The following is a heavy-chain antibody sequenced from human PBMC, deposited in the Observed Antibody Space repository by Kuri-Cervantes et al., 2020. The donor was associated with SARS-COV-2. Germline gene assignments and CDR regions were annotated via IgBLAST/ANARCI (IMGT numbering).Heavy chain of an antibody. J-gene: IGHJ5*02. D-gene: IGHD2-2*01. CDR2: IIPIFGTA. CDR1: GGTFSSYA. Sequence: PSVKVSCKASGGTFSSYAISWVRQAPGQGLEWMGGIIPIFGTANYAQKFQGRVTITADESTSTAYMELSSLRSEDTAVYYCARGIVVPATTRWNWFDPWGQGTLVTVSS. V-gene: IGHV1-69*13. CDR3: ARGIVVPATTRWNWFDP.